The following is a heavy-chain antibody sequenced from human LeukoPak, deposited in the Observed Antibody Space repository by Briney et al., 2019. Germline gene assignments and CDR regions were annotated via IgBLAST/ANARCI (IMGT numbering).Heavy chain of an antibody. V-gene: IGHV2-70*01. CDR1: GFSLSTGGMY. D-gene: IGHD3-9*01. CDR2: IGWDDGK. CDR3: ARINGYNFLPACFDY. Sequence: SGPTLVNPTQTLTLTCTFSGFSLSTGGMYVGWIRQPPGKALEWLALIGWDDGKYYITSLKTRLTISKDTSKNQMVLTMTHMDPVDTATYYCARINGYNFLPACFDYWGQGTLVTVSS. J-gene: IGHJ4*02.